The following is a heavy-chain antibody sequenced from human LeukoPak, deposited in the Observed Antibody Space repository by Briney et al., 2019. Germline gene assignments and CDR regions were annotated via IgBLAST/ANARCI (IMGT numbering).Heavy chain of an antibody. CDR3: ARGGYYDSSGYYSHDAFDI. CDR2: INHSGST. Sequence: SDTLSLTCAVYGGSFSGYYWSWIRQPPGKGLEWIGEINHSGSTNYNPSLKSRVTISVDTSKNQFSLKLSSVTAADTAVYYCARGGYYDSSGYYSHDAFDIWGQGTMVTVSS. J-gene: IGHJ3*02. CDR1: GGSFSGYY. V-gene: IGHV4-34*01. D-gene: IGHD3-22*01.